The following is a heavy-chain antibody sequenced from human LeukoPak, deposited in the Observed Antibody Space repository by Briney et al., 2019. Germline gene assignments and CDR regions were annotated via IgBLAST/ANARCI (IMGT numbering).Heavy chain of an antibody. J-gene: IGHJ4*02. D-gene: IGHD6-19*01. Sequence: GGSLRLSCAASGFTFNRNAISWVRQAPGKGLEWVTTIGGSGDKTFYADSVKGRFTISRDNSKNMVHLQMNSLTGEDTALYYCVRRGDASSGWGDHDFWGQGALVTVSS. CDR1: GFTFNRNA. CDR2: IGGSGDKT. CDR3: VRRGDASSGWGDHDF. V-gene: IGHV3-23*01.